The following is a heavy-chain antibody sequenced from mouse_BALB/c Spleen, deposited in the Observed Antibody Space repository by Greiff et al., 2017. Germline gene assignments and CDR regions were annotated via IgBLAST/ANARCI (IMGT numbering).Heavy chain of an antibody. CDR2: ISNGGGST. D-gene: IGHD1-1*01. Sequence: EVQLVESGGGLVQPGGSLKLSCAASGFTFSSYTMSWVRQTPEKRLEWVAYISNGGGSTYYPDTVKGRFTISRDNAKNTLYLQMSSLKSEDTAMYYCARSLGSSNFAYWGQGTLVTVSA. V-gene: IGHV5-12-2*01. J-gene: IGHJ3*01. CDR3: ARSLGSSNFAY. CDR1: GFTFSSYT.